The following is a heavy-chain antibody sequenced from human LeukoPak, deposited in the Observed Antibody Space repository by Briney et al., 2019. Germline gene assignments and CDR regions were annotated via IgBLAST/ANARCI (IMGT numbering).Heavy chain of an antibody. Sequence: PGGSLRLSCTVSGLTFSDYGIHWVRQAPGKGLEWVAFIQFDGSEKHYTPTVRGRFSISRDNPKNTVYLQMNSLTTHDTAVYYCARGLTGSRRYFDSWGQGTLVTVSS. D-gene: IGHD3-10*01. CDR1: GLTFSDYG. J-gene: IGHJ4*02. CDR2: IQFDGSEK. CDR3: ARGLTGSRRYFDS. V-gene: IGHV3-30*02.